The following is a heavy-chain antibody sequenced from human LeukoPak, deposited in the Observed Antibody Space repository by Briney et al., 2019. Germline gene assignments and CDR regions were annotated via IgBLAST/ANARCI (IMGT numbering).Heavy chain of an antibody. CDR3: ASPGSGYYYAAD. D-gene: IGHD3-22*01. Sequence: SETLSLTCTVSGGSLTSTSSFWGWIRQSPGKCLEWIGSISYPARTYYNPSLKTRITMSLDASKNQFSLRLDSVTAADTALYFCASPGSGYYYAADWGQGTLVTVSS. CDR1: GGSLTSTSSF. V-gene: IGHV4-39*01. J-gene: IGHJ4*02. CDR2: ISYPART.